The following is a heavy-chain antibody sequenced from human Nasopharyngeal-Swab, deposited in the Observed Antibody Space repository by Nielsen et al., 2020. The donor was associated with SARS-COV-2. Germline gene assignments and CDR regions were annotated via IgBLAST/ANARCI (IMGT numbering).Heavy chain of an antibody. Sequence: GGSLRLSCAASGFTFSSYGMHWVRQAPGKGLEWVAVISYDGSNKYYADSMKGRFTISRDNSKNTLYLQVSSLRAEDTAVYYCAKERYGDYDYGMDVWGQGTTVTVSS. CDR3: AKERYGDYDYGMDV. CDR1: GFTFSSYG. J-gene: IGHJ6*02. D-gene: IGHD4-17*01. V-gene: IGHV3-30*18. CDR2: ISYDGSNK.